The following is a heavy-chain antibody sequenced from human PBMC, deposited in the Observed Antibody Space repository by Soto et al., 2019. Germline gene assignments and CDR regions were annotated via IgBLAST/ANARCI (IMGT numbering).Heavy chain of an antibody. D-gene: IGHD6-19*01. Sequence: GGSLRLSCVASGFTFSTYWMSWVRQAPGKGLEWVANIKQDGSEKYYVDSVKDRFTISRDNAKNSLYLQMNSLRAEDSAVYYCARVYLVSGWPYHYYAMDVWCQGITVTVSS. CDR3: ARVYLVSGWPYHYYAMDV. V-gene: IGHV3-7*01. J-gene: IGHJ6*02. CDR2: IKQDGSEK. CDR1: GFTFSTYW.